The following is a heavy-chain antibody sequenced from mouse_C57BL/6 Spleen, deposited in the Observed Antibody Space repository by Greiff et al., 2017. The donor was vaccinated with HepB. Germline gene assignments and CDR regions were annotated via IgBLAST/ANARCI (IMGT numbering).Heavy chain of an antibody. CDR1: GFTFSSYG. CDR3: ARGGLRRFYAMDY. CDR2: ISSGGSYT. Sequence: EVKLQESGGDLVKPGGSLKLSCAASGFTFSSYGMSWVRQTPDKRLEWVATISSGGSYTYYPDSVKGRFTISRDNAKNTLYLQMSSLKSEDTAMYYCARGGLRRFYAMDYWGQGTSVTVSS. D-gene: IGHD2-4*01. J-gene: IGHJ4*01. V-gene: IGHV5-6*01.